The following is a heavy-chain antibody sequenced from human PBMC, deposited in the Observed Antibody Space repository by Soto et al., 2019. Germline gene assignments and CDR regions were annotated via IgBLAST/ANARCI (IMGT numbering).Heavy chain of an antibody. D-gene: IGHD2-15*01. CDR2: ISWNSGSI. V-gene: IGHV3-9*01. CDR3: AKDNEKGYCSGGSCFVGHFQH. CDR1: GFTFDDYA. J-gene: IGHJ1*01. Sequence: EVQLVESGGGLVQPGRSLRLSCAASGFTFDDYAMHWVRQAPGKGLEWVSGISWNSGSIGYADSVKGRFTISRDNAKNSLYLQMNSLRAEDTALYYCAKDNEKGYCSGGSCFVGHFQHWGQVTLVTVSS.